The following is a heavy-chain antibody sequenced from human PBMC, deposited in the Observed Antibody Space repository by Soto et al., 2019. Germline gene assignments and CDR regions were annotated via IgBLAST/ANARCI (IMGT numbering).Heavy chain of an antibody. CDR1: GFTFSSYA. CDR3: AKDLGRRYCSSTSCYALGAFDI. Sequence: GSLRLSCAASGFTFSSYAMSWVRQAPGKGLEWVSAISGSGGSTYYADSVKGRFTISRDNSKNTLYLQMNSLRAEDTAVYYCAKDLGRRYCSSTSCYALGAFDIWGQGTMVTVSS. J-gene: IGHJ3*02. D-gene: IGHD2-2*01. CDR2: ISGSGGST. V-gene: IGHV3-23*01.